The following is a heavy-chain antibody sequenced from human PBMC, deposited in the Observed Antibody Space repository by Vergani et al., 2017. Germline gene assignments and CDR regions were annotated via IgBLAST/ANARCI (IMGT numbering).Heavy chain of an antibody. Sequence: QVQLVQSGAEVKKPGSSVKVSCKASGGTFSSYAISWVRQAPGQGLEWMGGIIPIFGTANYAQKFQGRVTITAEESTSTAYMELSSLRSEDTAVYYCARESRWYYGSGSYYNDPYYYYYMDVWGKGTTVTVSS. J-gene: IGHJ6*03. CDR2: IIPIFGTA. V-gene: IGHV1-69*01. D-gene: IGHD3-10*01. CDR3: ARESRWYYGSGSYYNDPYYYYYMDV. CDR1: GGTFSSYA.